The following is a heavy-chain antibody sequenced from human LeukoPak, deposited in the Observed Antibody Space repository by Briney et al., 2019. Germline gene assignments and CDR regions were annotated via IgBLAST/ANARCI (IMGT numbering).Heavy chain of an antibody. CDR2: IKQDGSEK. J-gene: IGHJ4*02. CDR1: GFTFRSYW. Sequence: GGALRLSCAASGFTFRSYWMSWVRQAPGKGLEWVANIKQDGSEKYYADSVKGRFTISRDNAKNSLYLQMNSLRAEDTGVYYCAREHPYYYDSSGTALMAEIKYYFDYWGQGTLVTVSS. CDR3: AREHPYYYDSSGTALMAEIKYYFDY. D-gene: IGHD3-22*01. V-gene: IGHV3-7*01.